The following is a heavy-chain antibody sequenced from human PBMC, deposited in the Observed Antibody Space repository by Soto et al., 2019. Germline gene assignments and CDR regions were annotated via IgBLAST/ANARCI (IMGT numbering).Heavy chain of an antibody. CDR3: AKVQGRYYYDSSGYYPNDY. J-gene: IGHJ4*02. V-gene: IGHV3-30*18. CDR2: ISYDGSNK. Sequence: GGSLRLSCAASGFTFSSYGMHWVRQAPGKGLEWVAVISYDGSNKYYADSVKGRFTISRDNSKNTLYLQMNSLRAEDTAVYYWAKVQGRYYYDSSGYYPNDYWGQGTLVTVSS. CDR1: GFTFSSYG. D-gene: IGHD3-22*01.